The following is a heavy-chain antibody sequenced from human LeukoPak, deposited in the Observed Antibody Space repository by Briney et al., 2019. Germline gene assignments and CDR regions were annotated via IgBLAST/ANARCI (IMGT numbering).Heavy chain of an antibody. D-gene: IGHD2-21*01. Sequence: ASVKVSCKASGYTFTSYGVSWVRQAPGQGLEWMGWISTYNGNTNYAQKFQGRATMTTDTSTSTAYMELRSLRPDDTAVYYCARDSYSSYYFDYWGQGTLVTVSS. J-gene: IGHJ4*02. CDR3: ARDSYSSYYFDY. CDR2: ISTYNGNT. V-gene: IGHV1-18*01. CDR1: GYTFTSYG.